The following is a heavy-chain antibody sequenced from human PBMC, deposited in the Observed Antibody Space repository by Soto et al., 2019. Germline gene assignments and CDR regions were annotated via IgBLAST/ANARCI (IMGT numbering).Heavy chain of an antibody. CDR2: IWYDGSNK. CDR1: GFTFSSYG. J-gene: IGHJ6*02. CDR3: ARGGDYFDGMDV. Sequence: QVQLVESGGGVVQPGRSLRLSCAASGFTFSSYGMHWVRQAPGKGLEWVAVIWYDGSNKYYADSVKGRFTISRDNSKNTLYLQMNSLRAEDTAVYYCARGGDYFDGMDVWGQGTRVTVSS. V-gene: IGHV3-33*01.